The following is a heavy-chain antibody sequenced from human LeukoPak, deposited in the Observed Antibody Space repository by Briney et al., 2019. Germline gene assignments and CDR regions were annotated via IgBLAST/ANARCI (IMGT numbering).Heavy chain of an antibody. CDR3: AKLRELVTYYHYYGLDV. Sequence: GGSLRLSCAASGFTFSNYGMHWVRQAPGKGLEWVALISYDGVNKYYADSVKGRFTISRDNSKNTLYLRMNGLRVEDTALYYCAKLRELVTYYHYYGLDVWGQGTTVTVSS. CDR2: ISYDGVNK. V-gene: IGHV3-30*18. J-gene: IGHJ6*02. D-gene: IGHD1-1*01. CDR1: GFTFSNYG.